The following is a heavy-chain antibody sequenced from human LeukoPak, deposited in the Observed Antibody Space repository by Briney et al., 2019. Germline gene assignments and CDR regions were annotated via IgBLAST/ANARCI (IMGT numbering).Heavy chain of an antibody. J-gene: IGHJ4*02. Sequence: GGSLRLSCGASGFIFDTHDMHWVRQAPGKGLEWVAFIRSDGYHTYYADSVKGRFTITRDNSKNTLYLQMNSLRLEDMAVYYCAKPSGSGVDYWGRGTRVTVSS. CDR3: AKPSGSGVDY. D-gene: IGHD1-26*01. CDR2: IRSDGYHT. V-gene: IGHV3-30*02. CDR1: GFIFDTHD.